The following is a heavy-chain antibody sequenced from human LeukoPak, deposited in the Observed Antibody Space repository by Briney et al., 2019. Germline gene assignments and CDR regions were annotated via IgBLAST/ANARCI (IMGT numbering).Heavy chain of an antibody. V-gene: IGHV3-49*04. J-gene: IGHJ4*02. CDR3: TTVERWLLNSSPF. CDR1: GFTFGDYA. CDR2: IRSRAYGGTT. Sequence: PGRSLRLSCTASGFTFGDYAMTWVRQAPGKGLEWVGFIRSRAYGGTTECAASVKGRFTISRDDSKSIAYLQMNSLKTEDTAVYYCTTVERWLLNSSPFWGQGTLVTVSS. D-gene: IGHD5-24*01.